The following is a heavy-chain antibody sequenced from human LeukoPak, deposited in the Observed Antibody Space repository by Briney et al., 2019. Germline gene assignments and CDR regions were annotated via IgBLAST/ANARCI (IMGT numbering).Heavy chain of an antibody. V-gene: IGHV1-69*05. CDR1: GGTFSSYA. CDR2: IIPIFGTA. CDR3: ARARSPSSGYLLRDHNWFDP. Sequence: SVKVSCKASGGTFSSYAISWVRQAPGQGLEWMGGIIPIFGTANYAQKFQGRVTITTDESTSTAYMELSSLRSEDPAVYYCARARSPSSGYLLRDHNWFDPWGQGTLVTVSS. J-gene: IGHJ5*02. D-gene: IGHD3-22*01.